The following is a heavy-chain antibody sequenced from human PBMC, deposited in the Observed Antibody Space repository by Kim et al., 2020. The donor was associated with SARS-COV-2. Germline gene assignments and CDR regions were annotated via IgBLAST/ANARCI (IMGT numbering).Heavy chain of an antibody. CDR3: ARAHAIVVVPAATLGWFDP. J-gene: IGHJ5*02. Sequence: SRVTISVDTSKNQFSLKLSSVTAADTAVYYCARAHAIVVVPAATLGWFDPWGQGTLVTVSS. V-gene: IGHV4-59*01. D-gene: IGHD2-2*01.